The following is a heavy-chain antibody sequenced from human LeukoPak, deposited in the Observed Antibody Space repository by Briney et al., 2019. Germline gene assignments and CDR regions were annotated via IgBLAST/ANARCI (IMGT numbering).Heavy chain of an antibody. CDR2: IYTDGST. D-gene: IGHD1-1*01. J-gene: IGHJ4*02. Sequence: PGGSLRLSCAASGIAVSSNYMAWVRQAPGKGLEWVSGIYTDGSTYYSDAVKGRFTISTDNSKNTLCLQMSSLRGEDRAVYYCARDARVGTYFDYWGRGTLVTVSS. V-gene: IGHV3-53*01. CDR1: GIAVSSNY. CDR3: ARDARVGTYFDY.